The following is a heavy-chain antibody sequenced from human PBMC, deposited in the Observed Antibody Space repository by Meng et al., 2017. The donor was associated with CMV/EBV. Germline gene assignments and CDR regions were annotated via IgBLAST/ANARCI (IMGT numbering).Heavy chain of an antibody. CDR3: ARQSYCSGGSCPVDY. CDR1: GGSISSSSYY. D-gene: IGHD2-15*01. J-gene: IGHJ4*02. Sequence: SETLSLTCTVSGGSISSSSYYWGWIRQPPGKGLEWIGSIYYSGSTYYNPSLKSRVTISVDTSKNQFSLKLSSVTAADTAVYYCARQSYCSGGSCPVDYWGQGTLVTV. CDR2: IYYSGST. V-gene: IGHV4-39*07.